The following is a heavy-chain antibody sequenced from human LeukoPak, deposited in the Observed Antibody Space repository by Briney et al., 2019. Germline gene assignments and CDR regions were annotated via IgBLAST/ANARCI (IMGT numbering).Heavy chain of an antibody. Sequence: SETLSLTCAVYGGSFSGYYWSWIRQPPGKGLEWIGEINHSGSTNYNPSLKSRVTISVDTSKNQFSLKLSSVTAADTAVYYCARQARYPYDFWSYYYMDVWGKGTTVTVSS. CDR3: ARQARYPYDFWSYYYMDV. V-gene: IGHV4-34*01. CDR2: INHSGST. J-gene: IGHJ6*03. D-gene: IGHD3-3*01. CDR1: GGSFSGYY.